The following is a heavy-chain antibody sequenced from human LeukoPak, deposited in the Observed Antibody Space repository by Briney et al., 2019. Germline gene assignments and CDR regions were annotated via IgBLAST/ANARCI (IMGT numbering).Heavy chain of an antibody. V-gene: IGHV1-18*01. Sequence: ASVKVSCKASGYTFISYGISWVRQAPGLGLEWMGWISTYNGNTNYAQKLQDRVTMTTDTSTSTAYMELRSLRSDDTAVYYCARDREYSYVAFDIWGQGTMVTVSS. CDR3: ARDREYSYVAFDI. CDR1: GYTFISYG. J-gene: IGHJ3*02. CDR2: ISTYNGNT. D-gene: IGHD5-18*01.